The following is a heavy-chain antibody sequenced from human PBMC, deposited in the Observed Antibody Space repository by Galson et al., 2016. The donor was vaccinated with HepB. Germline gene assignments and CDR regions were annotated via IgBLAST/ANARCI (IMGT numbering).Heavy chain of an antibody. Sequence: SLRLSCAASGFMYRNYAMSWVRQAPGKGLEWVSVISGSGGTTFYADSVKGRFSISRDNSRNTLDLQMNSLRAEDTAVYYCVKIFDFLNGWIDHWGQGTLVTVSS. V-gene: IGHV3-23*01. CDR2: ISGSGGTT. CDR1: GFMYRNYA. CDR3: VKIFDFLNGWIDH. D-gene: IGHD3-3*01. J-gene: IGHJ4*02.